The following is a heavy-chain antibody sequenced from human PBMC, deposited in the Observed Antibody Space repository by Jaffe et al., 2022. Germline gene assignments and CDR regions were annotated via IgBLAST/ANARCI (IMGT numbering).Heavy chain of an antibody. CDR2: ISSSGSTI. CDR1: GFTFSSYE. D-gene: IGHD6-13*01. V-gene: IGHV3-48*03. Sequence: EVQLVESGGGLVQPGGSLRLSCAASGFTFSSYEMNWVRQAPGKGLEWVSYISSSGSTIYYADSVKGRFTISRDNAKNSLYLQMNSLRAEDTAVYYCASQDGRWQQLVRYYYYYMDVWGKGTTVTVSS. CDR3: ASQDGRWQQLVRYYYYYMDV. J-gene: IGHJ6*03.